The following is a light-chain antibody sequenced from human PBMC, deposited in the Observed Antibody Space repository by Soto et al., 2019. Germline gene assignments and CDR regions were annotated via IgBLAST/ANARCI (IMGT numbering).Light chain of an antibody. CDR2: GNS. CDR3: QSYDSSLSAYV. Sequence: QSVLTQPPSVSGAPGQRVTISCTESSSNIRAGFDVHWYQQLPGTAPKLLVYGNSNRPSGVPDRFSGSKSGTSASLAVTGLQAEDEADFYCQSYDSSLSAYVCGTGTKVTV. CDR1: SSNIRAGFD. J-gene: IGLJ1*01. V-gene: IGLV1-40*01.